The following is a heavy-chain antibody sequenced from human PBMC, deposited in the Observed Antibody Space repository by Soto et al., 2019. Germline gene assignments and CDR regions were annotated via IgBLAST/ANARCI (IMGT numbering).Heavy chain of an antibody. CDR2: ISYDGSYK. Sequence: PGGSRRLSCASSGSTFNTFGMRWVRQAPGKGLEWVAVISYDGSYKYYSDSVRGRFTISRDNSMNTLYLQMNSMRTEETAVYYCAKSPNFYCSSYHCYKYYFDYWGQGTLVPVSS. D-gene: IGHD2-2*01. V-gene: IGHV3-30*18. J-gene: IGHJ4*02. CDR1: GSTFNTFG. CDR3: AKSPNFYCSSYHCYKYYFDY.